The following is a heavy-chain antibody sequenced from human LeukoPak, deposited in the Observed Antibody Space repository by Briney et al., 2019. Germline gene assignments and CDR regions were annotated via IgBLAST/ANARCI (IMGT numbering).Heavy chain of an antibody. V-gene: IGHV3-21*01. CDR1: GFTFSSYS. J-gene: IGHJ4*02. CDR2: ISSSSSYI. Sequence: GGSLRLSCAASGFTFSSYSMNWVRQAPGKGLEWVSSISSSSSYIYYADSVKGRFIISRDNAKNSLYLQMNSLRAEDTAVYYCARVPSGSFKTFDYWGQGTLVTVSS. CDR3: ARVPSGSFKTFDY. D-gene: IGHD1-26*01.